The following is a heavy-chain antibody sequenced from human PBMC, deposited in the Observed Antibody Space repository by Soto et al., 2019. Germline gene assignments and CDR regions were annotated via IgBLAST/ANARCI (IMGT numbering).Heavy chain of an antibody. Sequence: GGSLRLSCAASGFTFDDNAMHWVRQGPGKGLEWVSGISWNSGSIGYADSVKGRFTISRDNAKNSLYLQMNSLRAEDTALYYCAKGRRTMAFFVYCGQGTLVTVSS. CDR3: AKGRRTMAFFVY. J-gene: IGHJ4*02. D-gene: IGHD3-10*01. CDR2: ISWNSGSI. CDR1: GFTFDDNA. V-gene: IGHV3-9*01.